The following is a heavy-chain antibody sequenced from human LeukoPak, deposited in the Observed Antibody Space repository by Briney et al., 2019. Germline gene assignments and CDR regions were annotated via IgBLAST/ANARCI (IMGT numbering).Heavy chain of an antibody. CDR2: IYYSGST. V-gene: IGHV4-39*07. Sequence: SETLSLTCTVSGGSISSSSYYWGWIRQPPGKGLEWIGSIYYSGSTYYNPSLKSRVTISVDTSKNQFSLKLSSVTAADTAVYYCARDALGWGDYGSGSPFDYWAQGTLVTVSS. J-gene: IGHJ4*02. CDR1: GGSISSSSYY. D-gene: IGHD3-10*01. CDR3: ARDALGWGDYGSGSPFDY.